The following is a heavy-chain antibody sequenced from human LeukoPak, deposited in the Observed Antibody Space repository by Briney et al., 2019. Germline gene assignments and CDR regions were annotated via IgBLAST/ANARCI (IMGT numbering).Heavy chain of an antibody. CDR2: ISPYSAYT. J-gene: IGHJ6*03. CDR1: GDSTNTYG. CDR3: ANVAKGRYFFYYMDA. Sequence: ASGKVSCTASGDSTNTYGVAWVRQAPGQGLEWIGWISPYSAYTKYADALQGRVTMTTDTSTTTSYMELRSLRSDDTAVYFCANVAKGRYFFYYMDAWGKGTTVTVS. V-gene: IGHV1-18*04.